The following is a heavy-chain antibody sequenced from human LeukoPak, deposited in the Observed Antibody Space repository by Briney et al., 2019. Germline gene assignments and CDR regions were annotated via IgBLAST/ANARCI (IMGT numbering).Heavy chain of an antibody. Sequence: PSETLSLTCTVSGGSISSYYWSWIRQPPGKGLEWIGYIYYSGSTNYNPSLKSRVTISVDTSKSQFSLKLSSVTAADTAVYYCARGRYYYGSGSHFDYWGQGTLVTVSS. V-gene: IGHV4-59*01. CDR3: ARGRYYYGSGSHFDY. CDR1: GGSISSYY. D-gene: IGHD3-10*01. CDR2: IYYSGST. J-gene: IGHJ4*02.